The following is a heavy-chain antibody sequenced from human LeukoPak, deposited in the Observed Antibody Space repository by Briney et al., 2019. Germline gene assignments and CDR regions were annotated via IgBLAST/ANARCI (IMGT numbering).Heavy chain of an antibody. CDR2: IDPNSDGT. CDR1: GYTFTGYY. D-gene: IGHD1-26*01. CDR3: ARAYSGSYPPI. V-gene: IGHV1-2*02. J-gene: IGHJ3*02. Sequence: GASVKVSCKASGYTFTGYYMHWVRQAPGQGLEWMGWIDPNSDGTNYAQNFQGRVTMTRDTSISTAYMELSRLRSDDTAVFYCARAYSGSYPPIWGQGTMVTDPS.